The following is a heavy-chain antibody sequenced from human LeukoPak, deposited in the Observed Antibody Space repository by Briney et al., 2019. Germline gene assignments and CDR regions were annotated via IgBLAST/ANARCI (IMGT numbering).Heavy chain of an antibody. CDR3: AKDRVITFGGVLDY. CDR1: GFTFSSYA. Sequence: GGSLRLSCAASGFTFSSYAVSWVRQAPGKGLEWLSAISGRGDSTYYADSVKGRFTISRDNSKNTVYLQMNSLRAEDTAVYYCAKDRVITFGGVLDYWGQGTLVTVSS. CDR2: ISGRGDST. V-gene: IGHV3-23*01. D-gene: IGHD3-16*01. J-gene: IGHJ4*02.